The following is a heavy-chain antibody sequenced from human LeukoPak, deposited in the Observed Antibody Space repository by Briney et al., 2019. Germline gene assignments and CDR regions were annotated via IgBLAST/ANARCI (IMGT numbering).Heavy chain of an antibody. CDR2: ISWDGGST. D-gene: IGHD1-26*01. CDR3: AKLKSLGKRNTGNYYFDY. V-gene: IGHV3-43D*03. Sequence: GGSLRLSCAASGFTFDDYAMHWVRQAPGKGLEWVSLISWDGGSTYYADSVKGRFTISRDNSKNSLYLQMNSLRAEDTAVYYCAKLKSLGKRNTGNYYFDYWGQGTLVTVSS. CDR1: GFTFDDYA. J-gene: IGHJ4*02.